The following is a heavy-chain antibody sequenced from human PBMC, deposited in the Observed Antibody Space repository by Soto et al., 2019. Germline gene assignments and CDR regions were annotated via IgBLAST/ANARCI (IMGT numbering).Heavy chain of an antibody. Sequence: SETLSLTCAVSGGSISSSNWWSWVRQPPGKGLEWIGEIYHSGSTNYNPSLKSRVTISVDKSKNQFSLKLSSVTAADTAVYYCARVAYYDSSGYYPDYCGQRTLVTVSS. V-gene: IGHV4-4*02. CDR1: GGSISSSNW. CDR2: IYHSGST. D-gene: IGHD3-22*01. CDR3: ARVAYYDSSGYYPDY. J-gene: IGHJ4*02.